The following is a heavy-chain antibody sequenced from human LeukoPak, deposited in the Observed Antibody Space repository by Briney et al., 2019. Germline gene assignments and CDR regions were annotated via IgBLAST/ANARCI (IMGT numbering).Heavy chain of an antibody. Sequence: PSQTLSPTCTVDGGSFSVYCCSWIRHSPRKGLEWIGEINHSVSINYNPSLKSRVTISVDTSKKQFSLKLTSVTAADTAVYYWTRGKPETVFDSWGQGTLVTVSS. CDR2: INHSVSI. D-gene: IGHD2-21*02. J-gene: IGHJ4*02. CDR3: TRGKPETVFDS. V-gene: IGHV4-34*01. CDR1: GGSFSVYC.